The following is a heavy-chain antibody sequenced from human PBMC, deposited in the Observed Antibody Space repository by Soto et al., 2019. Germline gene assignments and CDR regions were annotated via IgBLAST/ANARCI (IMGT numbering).Heavy chain of an antibody. CDR1: GFTFSSFW. CDR2: INQDGSEK. CDR3: ATDFGVQALEY. V-gene: IGHV3-7*01. D-gene: IGHD3-3*01. Sequence: EVQLVESGGDLVQPGGSLRLSCAASGFTFSSFWITWVRQAPGKGLEWVANINQDGSEKHYVDSVKGRFTLSRENAENSVYLKMNSLRADDTAVSYCATDFGVQALEYWCQGTLVTVSA. J-gene: IGHJ4*02.